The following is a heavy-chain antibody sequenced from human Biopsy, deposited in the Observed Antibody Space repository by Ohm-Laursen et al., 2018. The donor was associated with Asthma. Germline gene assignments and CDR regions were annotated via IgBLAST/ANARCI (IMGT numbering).Heavy chain of an antibody. CDR2: ITYDGSNK. J-gene: IGHJ4*02. D-gene: IGHD3-3*01. Sequence: SLRLSCAASGFTFSSYAMHWVRQAPGKGLEWVAVITYDGSNKYYADSVKGRFTISRDNSKNTLYLQMNSLRAEDTAVYYCASQSSGPDFWSGYYYFDYWGQGTLVTVSS. CDR1: GFTFSSYA. V-gene: IGHV3-30-3*01. CDR3: ASQSSGPDFWSGYYYFDY.